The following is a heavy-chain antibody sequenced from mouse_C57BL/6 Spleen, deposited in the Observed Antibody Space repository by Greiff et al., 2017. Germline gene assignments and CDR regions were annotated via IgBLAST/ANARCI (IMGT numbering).Heavy chain of an antibody. D-gene: IGHD2-1*01. Sequence: VQLQQSVAELVRPGASVKLSCTASGFNIKNTYMHWVKQRPEQGLEWIGRIDPANGNTKYAPKFQGKATITSDTSSNTAYLQLSSLTSEDTAIYYCARSDYGNFSWFAYWGQGTLVTVSA. V-gene: IGHV14-3*01. CDR3: ARSDYGNFSWFAY. CDR2: IDPANGNT. J-gene: IGHJ3*01. CDR1: GFNIKNTY.